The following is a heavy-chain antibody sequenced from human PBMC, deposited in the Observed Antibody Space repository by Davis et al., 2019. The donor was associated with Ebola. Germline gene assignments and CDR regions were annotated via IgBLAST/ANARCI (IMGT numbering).Heavy chain of an antibody. J-gene: IGHJ4*02. CDR1: GFTFSSYG. D-gene: IGHD3-10*01. V-gene: IGHV3-30*03. Sequence: GGSLRLSCAASGFTFSSYGMHWVRQAPGKGLEWVAVISYDGSNKYYADSVKGRFTISRDNSKNTLYLQMNSLRAEDTAVYYCARARFGPDYFDYWGQGTLVTVSS. CDR3: ARARFGPDYFDY. CDR2: ISYDGSNK.